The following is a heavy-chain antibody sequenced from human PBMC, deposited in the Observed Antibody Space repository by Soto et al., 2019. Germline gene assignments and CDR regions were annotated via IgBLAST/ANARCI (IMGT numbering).Heavy chain of an antibody. CDR3: ARDIVEVPAARSYGMDV. CDR1: GGSISSGGYY. J-gene: IGHJ6*02. V-gene: IGHV4-31*03. CDR2: IYYSRST. Sequence: QVQLQESGPGLVKPSQTLSLTCTVSGGSISSGGYYWSWIRQHPGKGLEWIGYIYYSRSTYYNPSLQTRVTIQVGTSKYHYSLQLRSVTAAATAVSYCARDIVEVPAARSYGMDVWGQGTTVTVSS. D-gene: IGHD2-2*01.